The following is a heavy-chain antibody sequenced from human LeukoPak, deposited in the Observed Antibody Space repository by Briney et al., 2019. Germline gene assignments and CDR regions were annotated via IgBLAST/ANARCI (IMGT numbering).Heavy chain of an antibody. D-gene: IGHD6-19*01. Sequence: GSSVKVSCKASGGAFSSYAISWVRQAPGQGLEWMGRIIPIFGTANYAQKLQRRVTITTDESTSTAYMELSSLRSEDTAVYYCAREGGIAVAGTYWFDPWCQGTLVTVSS. V-gene: IGHV1-69*05. CDR3: AREGGIAVAGTYWFDP. J-gene: IGHJ5*02. CDR2: IIPIFGTA. CDR1: GGAFSSYA.